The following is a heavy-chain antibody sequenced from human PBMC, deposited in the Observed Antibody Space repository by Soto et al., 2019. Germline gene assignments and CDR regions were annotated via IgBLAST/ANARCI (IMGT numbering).Heavy chain of an antibody. CDR2: IYHSGST. Sequence: SETLSLTCAVSGGSISSGGYSWCWIRQPPGKGLEWIGYIYHSGSTYYNPSLKSRVTISVDRSKNQFSLKLSSVTAADTAVYYCARATYCSSTSCYTDEANCFDPWGQGTLVTVSS. D-gene: IGHD2-2*02. CDR1: GGSISSGGYS. J-gene: IGHJ5*02. V-gene: IGHV4-30-2*01. CDR3: ARATYCSSTSCYTDEANCFDP.